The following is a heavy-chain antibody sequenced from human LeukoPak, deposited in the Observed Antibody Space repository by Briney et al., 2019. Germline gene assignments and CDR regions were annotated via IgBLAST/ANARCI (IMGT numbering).Heavy chain of an antibody. CDR3: AKAEQQLSYTYDAFDI. J-gene: IGHJ3*02. CDR2: ISWDGSST. CDR1: GFTFGSYG. D-gene: IGHD6-13*01. Sequence: GGSLRLSCAASGFTFGSYGMHWVRQTPGKGLEWVSLISWDGSSTFYADSVKGRFTISRDNSKNSLFLQMNTLRTEGTALYYCAKAEQQLSYTYDAFDIWGQGTMVTVSS. V-gene: IGHV3-43*01.